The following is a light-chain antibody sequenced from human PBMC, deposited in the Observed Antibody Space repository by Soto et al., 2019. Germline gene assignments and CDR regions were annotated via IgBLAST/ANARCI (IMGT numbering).Light chain of an antibody. J-gene: IGKJ1*01. CDR3: QQYNSYTWT. CDR1: QSVSDW. V-gene: IGKV1-5*01. CDR2: DAS. Sequence: DIQMTQSPSTLSASVGDRVTITCRASQSVSDWLAWYQQKPGKAPKLLIYDASSLESAVPSRFSGSGSGTEFTLTSSSLQPDDFATYYCQQYNSYTWTFGQGTKVEIK.